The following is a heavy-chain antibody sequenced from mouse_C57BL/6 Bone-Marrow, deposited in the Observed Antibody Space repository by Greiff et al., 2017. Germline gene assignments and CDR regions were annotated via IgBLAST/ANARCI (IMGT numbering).Heavy chain of an antibody. CDR3: ARWPYYYGSSYEVDY. Sequence: VHLVESGPELVKPGASVKISCKASGYAFSSSWMNWVKQRPGKGLEWIGRIYPGDGDTNYNGKFKGKATLTADKSSSTAYMQLSSLTSEDSAVYFCARWPYYYGSSYEVDYWGQGTTLTVSS. CDR1: GYAFSSSW. CDR2: IYPGDGDT. V-gene: IGHV1-82*01. D-gene: IGHD1-1*01. J-gene: IGHJ2*01.